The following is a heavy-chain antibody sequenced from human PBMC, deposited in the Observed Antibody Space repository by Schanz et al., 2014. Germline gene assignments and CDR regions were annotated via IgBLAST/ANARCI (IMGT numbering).Heavy chain of an antibody. CDR2: INSRNEV. Sequence: EEQMVESGGGLVKPWGSLILSCAASRLTFANEDIHWVRQAPGKGLEWVSVINSRNEVFSIDSVRGRFTIFRDNPKKSAYLQINSLRADDTAVYYCSRGIVGGLDCWGQGTLVTVSS. J-gene: IGHJ4*02. D-gene: IGHD3-16*01. V-gene: IGHV3-21*01. CDR1: RLTFANED. CDR3: SRGIVGGLDC.